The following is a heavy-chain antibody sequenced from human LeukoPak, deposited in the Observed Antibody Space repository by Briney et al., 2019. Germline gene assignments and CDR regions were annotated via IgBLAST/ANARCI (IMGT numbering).Heavy chain of an antibody. CDR3: ARDSSSWYGSGVFDY. V-gene: IGHV3-7*01. CDR2: IKQDGSEK. CDR1: GFTFSDYW. J-gene: IGHJ4*02. Sequence: PGGSLRLSCAASGFTFSDYWMTWVRQAPGKGLEWVANIKQDGSEKYYVDSVKGRFTISRDNAKNSLYLQMNSLRAEDTAVYYCARDSSSWYGSGVFDYWGQGTLVTVSS. D-gene: IGHD6-13*01.